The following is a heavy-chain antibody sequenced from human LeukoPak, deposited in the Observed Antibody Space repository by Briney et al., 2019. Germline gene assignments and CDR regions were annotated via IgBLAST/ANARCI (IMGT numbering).Heavy chain of an antibody. CDR3: ARNWFDP. J-gene: IGHJ5*02. V-gene: IGHV3-53*05. Sequence: GGSLRLSCAASGFTVSSDYMSWVRQAPGKGLEWVSVIYSGGSTYYADSVKDRFTISRDKSKNTVYLQMNSLRFEDTAMYYCARNWFDPWGQGTLVTVSS. CDR2: IYSGGST. CDR1: GFTVSSDY.